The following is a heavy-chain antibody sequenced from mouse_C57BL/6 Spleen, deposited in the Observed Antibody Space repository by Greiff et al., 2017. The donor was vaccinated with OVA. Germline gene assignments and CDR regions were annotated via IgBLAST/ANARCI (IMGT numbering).Heavy chain of an antibody. CDR1: GFNIKDDY. CDR3: TTRLGRDYFDY. V-gene: IGHV14-4*01. D-gene: IGHD4-1*01. Sequence: DVQLQESGAELVRPGASVKLSCTASGFNIKDDYMHWVKQRPEQGLEWIGWIDPENGDTEYASKFQGKATITADTSSNTAYLQLSSLTSEDTAVYYCTTRLGRDYFDYWGQGTTLTVSS. CDR2: IDPENGDT. J-gene: IGHJ2*01.